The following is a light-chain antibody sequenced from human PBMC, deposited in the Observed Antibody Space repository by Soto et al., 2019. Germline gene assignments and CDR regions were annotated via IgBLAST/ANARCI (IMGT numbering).Light chain of an antibody. CDR3: QQSYSTPLLT. J-gene: IGKJ4*01. V-gene: IGKV1-39*01. Sequence: DIQMTQSPSSLSASVGDRVTITCRASQSISSYLNWYQQKPGKAPKFLIYATSSLQSGVPSRFSGSGSGTDFTLTISSLQPEDFAIYYCQQSYSTPLLTFGGGTKVEIK. CDR2: ATS. CDR1: QSISSY.